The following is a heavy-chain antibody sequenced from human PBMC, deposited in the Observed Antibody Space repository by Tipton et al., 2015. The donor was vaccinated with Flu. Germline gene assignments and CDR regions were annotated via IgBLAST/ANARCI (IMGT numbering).Heavy chain of an antibody. CDR2: ISAYSGNT. Sequence: QLVQSGAEVKKPGASVKVSCKASGFTFTNYGFTWVRQAPGQGLEWMGWISAYSGNTHYAQNLQGRVSLTTDTSTSTAHMELRSLTSDDTAVYYCARVATIPDYWGQGTLVTVSS. V-gene: IGHV1-18*01. CDR1: GFTFTNYG. D-gene: IGHD5-12*01. CDR3: ARVATIPDY. J-gene: IGHJ4*02.